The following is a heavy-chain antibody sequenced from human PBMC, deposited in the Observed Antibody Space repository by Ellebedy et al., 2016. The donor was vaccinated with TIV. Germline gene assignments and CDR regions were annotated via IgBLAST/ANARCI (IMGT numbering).Heavy chain of an antibody. CDR3: VRDQMGSSYPFDY. Sequence: GGSLRLSXAASGFSFSSYSMHWVRHAPGKGLVWVSRIHSDGRTTSYADSVKGRFTISRDSAKNMLYLQMNSLRAEDTAVFYCVRDQMGSSYPFDYWGQGTLVTVSP. CDR1: GFSFSSYS. CDR2: IHSDGRTT. D-gene: IGHD5-24*01. V-gene: IGHV3-74*01. J-gene: IGHJ4*02.